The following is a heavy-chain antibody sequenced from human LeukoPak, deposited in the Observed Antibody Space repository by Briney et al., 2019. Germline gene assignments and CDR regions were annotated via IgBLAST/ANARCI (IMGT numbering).Heavy chain of an antibody. CDR2: IYPGDSDT. V-gene: IGHV5-51*01. D-gene: IGHD2-2*01. Sequence: GGSLKISCKGSGYSFTRYWIGWVRQMPGKGLEWMEIIYPGDSDTRYSPSFQGQVTISADKSISTAYLQWSSLKASDTAMYYCARPRCSSTSCYYDYWGQGTLVTVSS. J-gene: IGHJ4*02. CDR1: GYSFTRYW. CDR3: ARPRCSSTSCYYDY.